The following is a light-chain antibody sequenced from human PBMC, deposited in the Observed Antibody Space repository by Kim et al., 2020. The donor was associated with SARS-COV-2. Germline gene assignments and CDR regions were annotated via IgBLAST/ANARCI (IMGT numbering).Light chain of an antibody. V-gene: IGLV3-10*01. CDR1: ALPKKY. CDR2: EDT. J-gene: IGLJ2*01. CDR3: YSTFSSGSPRV. Sequence: SPGQTARITCSGDALPKKYAYWYQQKSGQAPVLVIYEDTKRPTGIPERFSGSNSGTVATLTISGAQVEDEGDYYCYSTFSSGSPRVFGGGTQLTVL.